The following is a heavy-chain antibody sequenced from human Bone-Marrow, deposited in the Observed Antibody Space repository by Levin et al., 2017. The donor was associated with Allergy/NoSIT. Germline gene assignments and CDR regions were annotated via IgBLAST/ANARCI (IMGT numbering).Heavy chain of an antibody. Sequence: GSLRLSCTVSGDSISTYYWSWIRQPAGKGLEWLGRIHSSGSTTYNSSLKSRVTMSVDTSKNEFSLKLNSVTAADTAMYYCARRVYKLYGDAFDRWGQGTMVTVSS. CDR1: GDSISTYY. J-gene: IGHJ3*01. V-gene: IGHV4-4*07. D-gene: IGHD2-2*01. CDR2: IHSSGST. CDR3: ARRVYKLYGDAFDR.